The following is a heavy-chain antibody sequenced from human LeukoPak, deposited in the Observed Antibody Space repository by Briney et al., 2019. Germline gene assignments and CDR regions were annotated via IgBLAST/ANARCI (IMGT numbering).Heavy chain of an antibody. CDR1: GYTLTELS. CDR2: FDPEDGET. D-gene: IGHD3-16*02. Sequence: GASVKVSCKVSGYTLTELSMHWVRQAPGKGLEWMGGFDPEDGETIYAQKFQGRVTMTEDTSTDTAYMELSSLRSEDTAVYYCVTSLTVGGAISFDYWGQGTLVTVSP. V-gene: IGHV1-24*01. CDR3: VTSLTVGGAISFDY. J-gene: IGHJ4*02.